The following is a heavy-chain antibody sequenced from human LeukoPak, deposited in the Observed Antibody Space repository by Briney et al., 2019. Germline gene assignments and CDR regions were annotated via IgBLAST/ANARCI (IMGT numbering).Heavy chain of an antibody. D-gene: IGHD5-24*01. CDR3: AKTPRNYPPGHMDV. CDR2: ISGSSSYI. CDR1: GFTFSIYG. V-gene: IGHV3-21*01. J-gene: IGHJ6*03. Sequence: GGTLRPSCAASGFTFSIYGMNWVRQAPGKGLEWVSSISGSSSYIYYTDSLKGRFTISRDNAKNSLYLQMNSLRAEDTALYYCAKTPRNYPPGHMDVWGKGTTVTISS.